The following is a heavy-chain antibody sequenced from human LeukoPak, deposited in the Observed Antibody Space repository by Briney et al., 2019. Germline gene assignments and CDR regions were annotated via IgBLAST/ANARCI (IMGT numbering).Heavy chain of an antibody. CDR1: EFDFSSHA. D-gene: IGHD4-17*01. CDR3: ANEIRPNDY. CDR2: ISFSGSKT. Sequence: GGSLRLSCAASEFDFSSHAMTWVRQAPGKGLEWVSAISFSGSKTYYADSVKGRFTMSRDNSKNTLYLQMNSLRAEDTAVYYCANEIRPNDYWGQGTQVTVSS. V-gene: IGHV3-23*01. J-gene: IGHJ4*02.